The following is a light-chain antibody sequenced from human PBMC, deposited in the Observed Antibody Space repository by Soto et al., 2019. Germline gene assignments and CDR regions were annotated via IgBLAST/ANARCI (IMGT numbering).Light chain of an antibody. V-gene: IGKV3-15*01. J-gene: IGKJ1*01. Sequence: IVLTPSPGTLSLSPGERSTLSCSALQSISSSYLAWYQQKPGQAPRLLIYGASTRATGIPARFSGSGSGTEFTLTISSLQSEDFAVYYCQQYNNWPPWTFGQGTKVDI. CDR1: QSISSSY. CDR2: GAS. CDR3: QQYNNWPPWT.